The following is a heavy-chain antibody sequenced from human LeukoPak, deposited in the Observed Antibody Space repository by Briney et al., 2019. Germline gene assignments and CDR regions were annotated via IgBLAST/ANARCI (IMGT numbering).Heavy chain of an antibody. D-gene: IGHD3/OR15-3a*01. Sequence: PSETLSLTCTVSGVSISSSNSYWGWIRQPPGKGLEWIGSIYYSGNTYYNASLKSQVSISIDTSKNQFSLKLTPVTAADTAVYYCARQTGSGLFILPGGQGTLVTVSS. V-gene: IGHV4-39*01. J-gene: IGHJ4*02. CDR3: ARQTGSGLFILP. CDR2: IYYSGNT. CDR1: GVSISSSNSY.